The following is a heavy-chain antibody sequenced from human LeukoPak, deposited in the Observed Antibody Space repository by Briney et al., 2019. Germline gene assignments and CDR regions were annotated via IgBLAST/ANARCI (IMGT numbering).Heavy chain of an antibody. CDR2: IYYSGNT. J-gene: IGHJ4*02. CDR3: ARQTGSGLFILP. V-gene: IGHV4-39*01. Sequence: PSETLSLTCTVSGVSISSSNSYWGWIRQPPVKGLEWIGSIYYSGNTYYNASLKSQVSISIDTSKSQFSLRLTSVTAADTAVYYCARQTGSGLFILPGGQGTLVTVSS. D-gene: IGHD3/OR15-3a*01. CDR1: GVSISSSNSY.